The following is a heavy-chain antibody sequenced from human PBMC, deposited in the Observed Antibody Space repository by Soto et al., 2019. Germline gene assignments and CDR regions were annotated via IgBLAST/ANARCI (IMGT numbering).Heavy chain of an antibody. V-gene: IGHV4-59*01. CDR2: IYYSGST. CDR3: ARDRSLNDAFDI. CDR1: GGSINSYY. Sequence: SETLSLTCTVSGGSINSYYWSWIRQPPGKGLEWIGYIYYSGSTNYNPSPKSRVTISVDTSKNQFSLKLSSVTAADTAVYYCARDRSLNDAFDIWGQGTMVTVSS. J-gene: IGHJ3*02.